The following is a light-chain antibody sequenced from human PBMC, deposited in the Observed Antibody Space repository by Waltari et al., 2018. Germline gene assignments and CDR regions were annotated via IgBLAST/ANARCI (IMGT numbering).Light chain of an antibody. J-gene: IGKJ5*01. Sequence: DIQLTQSPSSLSASVGDRVIITCRASQGISTHLAWYQQKPGKAPKLLIYTASTLQSGVPSRFSGSGSGTEFTLTISSLQPEDFAAYYCQQRNNYPITFGQGTRLEI. CDR2: TAS. CDR1: QGISTH. V-gene: IGKV1-9*01. CDR3: QQRNNYPIT.